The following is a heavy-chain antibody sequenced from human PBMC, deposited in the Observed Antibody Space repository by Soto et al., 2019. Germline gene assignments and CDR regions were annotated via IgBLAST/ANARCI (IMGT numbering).Heavy chain of an antibody. CDR1: GFTFSSYD. J-gene: IGHJ4*02. Sequence: EVQLVESGGGLVQPGGSLRLSCAASGFTFSSYDMHWVRQATGKGLEWVSAIGTAGDTYYPGSVKGRFTISRENAKNSLYLQMNSLRAEDTAVYYCARVKGSGSYWDYWGQGTLVTVPS. D-gene: IGHD3-10*01. CDR3: ARVKGSGSYWDY. CDR2: IGTAGDT. V-gene: IGHV3-13*01.